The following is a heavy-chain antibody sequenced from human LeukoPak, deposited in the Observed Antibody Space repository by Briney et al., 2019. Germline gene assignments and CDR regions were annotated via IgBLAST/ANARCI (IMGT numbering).Heavy chain of an antibody. CDR1: GGSISSGGYS. Sequence: PSETLSLTCAVSGGSISSGGYSWSWIRQPPGKGLEWIGYIHQSGSTHYNPSLKSRVTISVDRSKNQFSLKLSSVTAADTAVYYCARSGKSAYILDYWGQGTLVTVSS. V-gene: IGHV4-30-2*01. CDR3: ARSGKSAYILDY. CDR2: IHQSGST. J-gene: IGHJ4*02. D-gene: IGHD3-16*01.